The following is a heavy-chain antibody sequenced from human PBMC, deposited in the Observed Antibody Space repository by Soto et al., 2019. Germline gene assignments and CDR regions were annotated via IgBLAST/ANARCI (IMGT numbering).Heavy chain of an antibody. CDR3: ARSRDGYNLNPIDQ. D-gene: IGHD5-12*01. J-gene: IGHJ4*02. CDR1: TGSSDSFY. V-gene: IGHV4-59*01. CDR2: FFYTGST. Sequence: QVQLQVSGPGLVKPSATLSLSCTVSTGSSDSFYWSWIRQPPGKGLEWIGYFFYTGSTNHNPSLKGRVTISLDMSSRQFPLSLTSVTAADTAMYYCARSRDGYNLNPIDQWGQGLLVTVSS.